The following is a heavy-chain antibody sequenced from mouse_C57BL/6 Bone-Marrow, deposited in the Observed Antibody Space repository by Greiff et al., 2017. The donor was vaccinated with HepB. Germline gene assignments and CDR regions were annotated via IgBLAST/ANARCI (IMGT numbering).Heavy chain of an antibody. CDR3: ARGGPTIVTTWYFDV. CDR1: GFTFSSYA. J-gene: IGHJ1*03. Sequence: EVMLVESGGGLVKPGGSLKLSCAASGFTFSSYAMSWVRQTPEKRLEWVATISDGGSYTYYPDNVKGRFTISRDNAKNNLYRQMSHLKSEDTAMYYCARGGPTIVTTWYFDVWGTGTTVTVSS. D-gene: IGHD2-5*01. V-gene: IGHV5-4*03. CDR2: ISDGGSYT.